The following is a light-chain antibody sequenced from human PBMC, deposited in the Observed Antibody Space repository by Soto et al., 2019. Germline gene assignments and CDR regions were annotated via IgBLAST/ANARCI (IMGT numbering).Light chain of an antibody. CDR1: QSVSGN. Sequence: EIVMTQSPATLSVSPWERATLSCRASQSVSGNLAWYQQKPGQAPRHLIYGASTRATGIPARFSGSGSVTEFTLTISCLPSDDFVVYYWQQYTNWPPMTFGHGKKVVI. V-gene: IGKV3-15*01. CDR2: GAS. J-gene: IGKJ3*01. CDR3: QQYTNWPPMT.